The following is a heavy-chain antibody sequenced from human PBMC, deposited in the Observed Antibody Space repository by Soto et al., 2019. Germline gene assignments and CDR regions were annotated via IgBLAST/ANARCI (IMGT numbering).Heavy chain of an antibody. D-gene: IGHD1-1*01. V-gene: IGHV3-21*01. CDR3: VSGTTSTRRGKGAFDI. J-gene: IGHJ3*02. CDR1: GFTFSSYS. CDR2: ISSSSYI. Sequence: KPGGSLRLSCAASGFTFSSYSMNWVRQAPGKGLEWVSSISSSSYIYYADSVKGRFTISRDNAKNSLYLQMNSLRAEDTAVYYCVSGTTSTRRGKGAFDIWGQGTMVTGSS.